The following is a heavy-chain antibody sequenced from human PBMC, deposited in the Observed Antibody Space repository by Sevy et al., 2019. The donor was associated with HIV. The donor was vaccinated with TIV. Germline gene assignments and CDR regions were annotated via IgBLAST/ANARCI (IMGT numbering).Heavy chain of an antibody. CDR3: ASIVDTAMGNAFDI. D-gene: IGHD5-18*01. J-gene: IGHJ3*02. Sequence: ASVKVSCKASGYTFTGYYMHWVRQAPGQGLEWMGWINPNSGGTNYAQKFQGRVTMPRETSISTAYMELSRLRSDDTAVYYCASIVDTAMGNAFDIWGQGTMVTVSS. CDR1: GYTFTGYY. CDR2: INPNSGGT. V-gene: IGHV1-2*02.